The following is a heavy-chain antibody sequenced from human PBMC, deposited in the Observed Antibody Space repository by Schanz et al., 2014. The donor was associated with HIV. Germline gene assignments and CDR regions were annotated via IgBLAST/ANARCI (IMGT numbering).Heavy chain of an antibody. CDR2: INPNEGDT. Sequence: QVQLVQSGAAVKKPGASVKVSCKASGYTFTDYFVHWVRQAPGQGLEWMGWINPNEGDTKFAQKCCVMATMTSDTSFITAYMELTRLRYDVSAVYNCSKSRFQLHWFDSWGQGTLVTVSS. CDR1: GYTFTDYF. D-gene: IGHD2-2*01. CDR3: SKSRFQLHWFDS. V-gene: IGHV1-2*02. J-gene: IGHJ5*01.